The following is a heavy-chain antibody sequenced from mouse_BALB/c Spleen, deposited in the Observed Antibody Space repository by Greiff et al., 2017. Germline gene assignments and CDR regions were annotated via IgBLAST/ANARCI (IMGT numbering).Heavy chain of an antibody. CDR2: ISNGGGST. CDR3: ARGGVRYAMDY. CDR1: GFTFSSYT. Sequence: EVQLVESGGGLVQPGGSLKLSCAASGFTFSSYTMSWVRQTPEKRLEWVAYISNGGGSTYYPDTVKGRFTISRDNAKNTLYLQMSSLKSEDTAMYYCARGGVRYAMDYWGQGTSVTVSS. J-gene: IGHJ4*01. V-gene: IGHV5-12-2*01. D-gene: IGHD2-14*01.